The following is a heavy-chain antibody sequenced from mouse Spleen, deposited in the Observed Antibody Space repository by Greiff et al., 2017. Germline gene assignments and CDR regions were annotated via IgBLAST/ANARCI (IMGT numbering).Heavy chain of an antibody. V-gene: IGHV5-17*01. CDR1: GFTFSDYG. Sequence: DVHLVESGGGLVKPGGSLKLSCAASGFTFSDYGMHWVRQAPEKGLEWVAYISSGSSTIYYADTVKGRFTISRDNAKNTLFLQMTSLRSEDTAMYYCAYYGNYAWFAYWGQGTLVTVSA. D-gene: IGHD2-1*01. CDR2: ISSGSSTI. J-gene: IGHJ3*01. CDR3: AYYGNYAWFAY.